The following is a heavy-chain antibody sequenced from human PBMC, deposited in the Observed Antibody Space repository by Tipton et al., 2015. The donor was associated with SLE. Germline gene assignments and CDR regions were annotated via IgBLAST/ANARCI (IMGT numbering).Heavy chain of an antibody. CDR3: ARYRGYSSASPPFDY. Sequence: TLSLTCTVSGGSISSNYCSWILQPPGKGLEWSGYIYFSWSTNYNPSLKSRVTLSVETSKNQFSLTLSSVTAADTAVYYCARYRGYSSASPPFDYRGQGILVTVS. J-gene: IGHJ4*02. CDR1: GGSISSNY. D-gene: IGHD6-25*01. V-gene: IGHV4-59*01. CDR2: IYFSWST.